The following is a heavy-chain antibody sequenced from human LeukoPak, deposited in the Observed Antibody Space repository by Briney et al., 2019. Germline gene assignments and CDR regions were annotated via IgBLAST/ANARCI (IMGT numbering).Heavy chain of an antibody. V-gene: IGHV3-7*04. D-gene: IGHD2-15*01. CDR3: ARGDKFSGDY. J-gene: IGHJ4*02. CDR1: GFTFSTYW. Sequence: PGGSLRLSCAASGFTFSTYWMRWVRQAPGKGLGWVANIHKDGNEKYYEDSVKGRFTISRDNAKNSLYLQMNSLRAEDTAVYYCARGDKFSGDYWGQGTLVTVSS. CDR2: IHKDGNEK.